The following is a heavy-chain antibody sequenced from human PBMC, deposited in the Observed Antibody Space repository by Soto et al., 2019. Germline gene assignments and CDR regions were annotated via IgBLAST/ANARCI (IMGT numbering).Heavy chain of an antibody. CDR1: GYAFSNND. V-gene: IGHV1-8*01. J-gene: IGHJ5*02. Sequence: ASVKVSCKASGYAFSNNDISWVRQATGQGLEWMGWMNPNSGNGGYAQKFQGRVTMTRDTSTSTAYMELSSLASDDTAIYYCARMATSGTLNWFDPWGQGTLVTISS. CDR3: ARMATSGTLNWFDP. CDR2: MNPNSGNG.